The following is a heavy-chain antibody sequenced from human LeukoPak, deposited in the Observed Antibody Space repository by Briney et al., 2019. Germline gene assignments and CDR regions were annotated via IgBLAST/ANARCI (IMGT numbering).Heavy chain of an antibody. J-gene: IGHJ4*02. Sequence: GGSLRLSCAASGFTFSSYSMNWVRQARGKGLEWVSSISSSSSYIYYADSVKGRFTISRDNAKNSLYLQMNSLRAEDTAAYYCARSSGWNFDYWGQGTLVTVSS. CDR3: ARSSGWNFDY. D-gene: IGHD6-19*01. CDR2: ISSSSSYI. CDR1: GFTFSSYS. V-gene: IGHV3-21*01.